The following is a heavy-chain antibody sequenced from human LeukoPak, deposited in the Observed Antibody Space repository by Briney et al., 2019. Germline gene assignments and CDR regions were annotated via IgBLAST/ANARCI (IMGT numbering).Heavy chain of an antibody. Sequence: ASVKVSCKASGYTFTNYAMQWVRQAPGQRLEWMGWINAGNGNTKYSQKFQGRVTIARDTSASIAYMKLSSLRSEDTAVYYCAKDLLYYYGSGGVWGQGTTVTVSS. CDR3: AKDLLYYYGSGGV. CDR2: INAGNGNT. V-gene: IGHV1-3*01. CDR1: GYTFTNYA. D-gene: IGHD3-10*01. J-gene: IGHJ6*02.